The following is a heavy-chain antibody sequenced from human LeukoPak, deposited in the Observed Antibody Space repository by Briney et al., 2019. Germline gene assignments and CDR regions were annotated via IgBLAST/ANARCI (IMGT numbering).Heavy chain of an antibody. D-gene: IGHD2-2*01. J-gene: IGHJ5*02. V-gene: IGHV3-74*01. CDR1: GFTFSSHW. Sequence: GGSLRLSCADSGFTFSSHWMHWVRQAPGKGLVWVSRIKYDASSTSYADSVKGRFTISRDNAKNTLYLQMNSLRAEDTAVYYCARGGFIVVVPAAKGDWFDPWGQGTPVTVSS. CDR3: ARGGFIVVVPAAKGDWFDP. CDR2: IKYDASST.